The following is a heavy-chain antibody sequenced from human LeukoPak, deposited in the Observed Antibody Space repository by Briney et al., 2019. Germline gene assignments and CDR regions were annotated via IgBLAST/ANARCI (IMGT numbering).Heavy chain of an antibody. V-gene: IGHV4-34*01. CDR3: ARSPYIAAAGTSDY. CDR1: GGSFSGYY. J-gene: IGHJ4*02. CDR2: INHSGST. Sequence: TSEILSLTCAVYGGSFSGYYWSWIRQPPGKGLEWIGEINHSGSTNYNPSLKSRVTISVDTSKNQFSLKLSSVTAADTAVYYCARSPYIAAAGTSDYWGQGTLVTVSS. D-gene: IGHD6-13*01.